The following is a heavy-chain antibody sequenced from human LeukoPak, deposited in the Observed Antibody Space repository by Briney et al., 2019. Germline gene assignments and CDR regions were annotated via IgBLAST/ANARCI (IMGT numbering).Heavy chain of an antibody. Sequence: SETLSLTCTVSGGSISSYYWSWIRQPAGKGLEWIGRIYTSGSTNYNPSLKSRVTMSVDTFKNQFSLKLSSVTAADTAVYYCARGRYDSSGYYYPSDYWGQGTLVTVSS. D-gene: IGHD3-22*01. CDR2: IYTSGST. V-gene: IGHV4-4*07. J-gene: IGHJ4*02. CDR1: GGSISSYY. CDR3: ARGRYDSSGYYYPSDY.